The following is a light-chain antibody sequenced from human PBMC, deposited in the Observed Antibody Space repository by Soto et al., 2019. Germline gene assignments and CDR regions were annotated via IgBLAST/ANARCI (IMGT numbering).Light chain of an antibody. Sequence: EIVLTQSPGTLSLSPGERATLSCRASQSVTSNYLAWYQQKPGQTPRLLIYGASSRATDIPDRFSGSGSRTDFTLTISRLEPEDFAVYYCQQYGNSPRTFGQGTKVEIK. CDR3: QQYGNSPRT. V-gene: IGKV3-20*01. J-gene: IGKJ1*01. CDR1: QSVTSNY. CDR2: GAS.